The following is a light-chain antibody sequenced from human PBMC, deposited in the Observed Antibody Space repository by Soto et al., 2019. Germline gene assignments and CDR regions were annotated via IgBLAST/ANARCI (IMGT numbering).Light chain of an antibody. CDR1: SSDIGSYDL. CDR3: SSYSRSSFYV. J-gene: IGLJ1*01. CDR2: EVS. V-gene: IGLV2-14*02. Sequence: QSVLTQPASVSGSPGQSITISCTGTSSDIGSYDLVSWYQQHPGTAPKLIIYEVSNRPSGVSNRFSGSKSGNTASLTISGLQAEDEADYYCSSYSRSSFYVFGTGTKVTVL.